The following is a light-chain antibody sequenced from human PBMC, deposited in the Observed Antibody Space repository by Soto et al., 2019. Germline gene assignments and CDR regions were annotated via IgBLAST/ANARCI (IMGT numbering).Light chain of an antibody. V-gene: IGKV3-15*01. CDR3: QQYNHSPWT. CDR1: QSVSSN. Sequence: EIVMPQSPATLSVSPGERATLSCRASQSVSSNLALYQQKPGPVPRLLIYGPSTRATGIPASFSGRRSGPEFTPTLSRLQSEDFAVYYYQQYNHSPWTFGGGTKVEIK. CDR2: GPS. J-gene: IGKJ1*01.